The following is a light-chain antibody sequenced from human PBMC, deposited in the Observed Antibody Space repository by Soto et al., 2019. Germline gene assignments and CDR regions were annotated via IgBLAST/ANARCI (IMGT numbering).Light chain of an antibody. CDR3: QQYADSPRT. CDR2: GAS. V-gene: IGKV3-20*01. J-gene: IGKJ1*01. Sequence: EIVLTQSPGTLSLAAGESATLSCRASQSVGKNYLAWYQQKPGQAPRFLIYGASSRATGIPDRFSGSGSGTDFTLTISRLEPEDSAVYYCQQYADSPRTFGQGTKVEIK. CDR1: QSVGKNY.